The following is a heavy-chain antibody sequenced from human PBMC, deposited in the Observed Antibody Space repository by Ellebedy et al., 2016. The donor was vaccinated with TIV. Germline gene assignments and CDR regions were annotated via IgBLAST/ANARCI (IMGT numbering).Heavy chain of an antibody. V-gene: IGHV3-30*18. J-gene: IGHJ4*02. CDR1: GFTFSDYG. D-gene: IGHD4-17*01. CDR2: IAHDGSRE. Sequence: GESLKISCEASGFTFSDYGMQWVRQAPGKGLEWVVIAHDGSREYYADSVKGRFTITRDNSKNTMSLQMDSLRGEDTAVYYCAKEATVRKSSYFDYWGQGNLVTVSS. CDR3: AKEATVRKSSYFDY.